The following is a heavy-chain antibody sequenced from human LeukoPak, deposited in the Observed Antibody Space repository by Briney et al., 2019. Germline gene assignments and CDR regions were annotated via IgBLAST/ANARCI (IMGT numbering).Heavy chain of an antibody. Sequence: PSQTLSLTCTVSGGSISSGGYYWSWIRQPPGKGLEWIGYVYSSGSTNCNPSLKSRITISVDTSKNQFSLKLSSVTAADTAVYYCARGPVFPSDSWGQGTLVTVSS. CDR3: ARGPVFPSDS. D-gene: IGHD2-21*01. J-gene: IGHJ4*02. CDR1: GGSISSGGYY. CDR2: VYSSGST. V-gene: IGHV4-61*08.